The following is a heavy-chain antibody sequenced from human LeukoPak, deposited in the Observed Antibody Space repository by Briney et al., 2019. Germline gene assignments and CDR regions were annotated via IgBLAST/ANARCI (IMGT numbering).Heavy chain of an antibody. CDR2: ISPYNGNT. CDR1: GYTFTSYS. D-gene: IGHD3-10*01. J-gene: IGHJ5*02. CDR3: ARDPGVWFGELSPWFDP. V-gene: IGHV1-18*01. Sequence: VASVKVSCKTSGYTFTSYSISWVRQAPGQGLEWMGSISPYNGNTNYAQKLQGRVTMTTDTSTSTAYMELRSLRSDDTAVYYCARDPGVWFGELSPWFDPWGQGTLVTVSS.